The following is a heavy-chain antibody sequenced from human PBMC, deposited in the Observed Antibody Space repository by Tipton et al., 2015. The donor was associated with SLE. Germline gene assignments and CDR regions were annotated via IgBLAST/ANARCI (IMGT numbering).Heavy chain of an antibody. CDR3: ASTIFITNMYYSGMDV. V-gene: IGHV4-39*07. CDR1: GGSIGSNSYH. J-gene: IGHJ6*02. Sequence: TLSLTCTVSGGSIGSNSYHWGWIRQPPGKGLEWLGSIFYRGRTYRNPSLKSRVTMALDTSKNQFSRTLSSVTAADTAVYYCASTIFITNMYYSGMDVWSQGTTVTISS. D-gene: IGHD3-3*01. CDR2: IFYRGRT.